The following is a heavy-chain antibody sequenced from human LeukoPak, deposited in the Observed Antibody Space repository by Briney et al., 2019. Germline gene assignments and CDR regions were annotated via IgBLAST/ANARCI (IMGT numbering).Heavy chain of an antibody. Sequence: PSETLSLTCTVSGGSISSYYWSWIRQPPGKGLEWIGYIYYSGSTNYNPSLKSRVTISVDTSKNQFSLKLSSVTAADTAVYYCARFIYSYAMRWFDPWGQGTLVTVSS. CDR2: IYYSGST. J-gene: IGHJ5*02. V-gene: IGHV4-59*01. CDR1: GGSISSYY. CDR3: ARFIYSYAMRWFDP. D-gene: IGHD5-18*01.